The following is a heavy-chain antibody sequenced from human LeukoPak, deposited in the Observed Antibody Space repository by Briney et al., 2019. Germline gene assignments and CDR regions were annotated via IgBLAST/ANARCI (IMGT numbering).Heavy chain of an antibody. CDR1: GFTFSSYS. Sequence: TPGGSLRLSCAASGFTFSSYSMNWVRQAPGKGLEWVSSISSSSSYICYADSVKGRFTISRDNAKNSLYLQMNSLRAEDTAVYYCARDYSSGWYYFDYWGQGTLVTVSS. CDR2: ISSSSSYI. D-gene: IGHD6-19*01. CDR3: ARDYSSGWYYFDY. V-gene: IGHV3-21*01. J-gene: IGHJ4*02.